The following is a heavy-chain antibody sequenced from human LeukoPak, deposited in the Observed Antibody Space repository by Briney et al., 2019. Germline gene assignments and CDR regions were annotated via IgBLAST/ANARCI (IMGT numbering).Heavy chain of an antibody. J-gene: IGHJ5*02. V-gene: IGHV4-59*01. CDR3: AGFGTYGANWFDP. CDR2: VHYSGSA. CDR1: GASISTYY. Sequence: SETLSLTCTVSGASISTYYWCWVRQPPGKGLEWIGYVHYSGSANYSPSLKSRVTMSTDTSKNHFSLKLTSVTTADTAVYYCAGFGTYGANWFDPWGQGTLVTVSS. D-gene: IGHD1/OR15-1a*01.